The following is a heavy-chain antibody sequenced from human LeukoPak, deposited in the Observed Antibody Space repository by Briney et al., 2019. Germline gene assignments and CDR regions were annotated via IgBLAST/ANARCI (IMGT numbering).Heavy chain of an antibody. Sequence: GGSLRLSCAASGFTFSSYWMHWVRQAPGKGLVWVSRINSDGSSTSYADSVKGRFTISRDNAKNTLYLQMNSLRAEDTAVYYCAVYCSSTSCYFVWGQGTLVTVSS. J-gene: IGHJ4*02. CDR3: AVYCSSTSCYFV. CDR2: INSDGSST. D-gene: IGHD2-2*01. CDR1: GFTFSSYW. V-gene: IGHV3-74*01.